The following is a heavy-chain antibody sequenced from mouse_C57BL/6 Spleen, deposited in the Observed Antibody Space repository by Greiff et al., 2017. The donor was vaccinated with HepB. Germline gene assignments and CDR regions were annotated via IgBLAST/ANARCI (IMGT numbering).Heavy chain of an antibody. CDR2: IYPRSGNT. V-gene: IGHV1-81*01. CDR3: AREGDYDYDGGYWYFDV. D-gene: IGHD2-4*01. Sequence: VQLQQSGAKLARPGASVKLSCKASGYTFTSYGISWVKQRTGQGLEWIGEIYPRSGNTYYNEKFKGKATLTADKSSSTAYMELRSLTSEDSAVYFCAREGDYDYDGGYWYFDVWGTGTTVTVSS. J-gene: IGHJ1*03. CDR1: GYTFTSYG.